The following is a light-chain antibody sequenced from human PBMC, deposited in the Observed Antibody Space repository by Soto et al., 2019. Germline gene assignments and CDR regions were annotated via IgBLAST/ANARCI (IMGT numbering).Light chain of an antibody. CDR1: QSVSDN. Sequence: DIGMTQSPATLSVSPGETATLSCRASQSVSDNLAWYQQKRGQAPRLLIYGASIRATGIPARFSGSGSGTEFTLTISSLQSEDFAVYYCQHYNSWPPLFGPGTKVEIK. J-gene: IGKJ3*01. CDR3: QHYNSWPPL. V-gene: IGKV3-15*01. CDR2: GAS.